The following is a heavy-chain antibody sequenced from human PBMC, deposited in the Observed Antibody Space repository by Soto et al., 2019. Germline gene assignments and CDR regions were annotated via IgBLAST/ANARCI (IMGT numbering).Heavy chain of an antibody. V-gene: IGHV1-18*04. D-gene: IGHD5-12*01. CDR1: GYTFTSYG. CDR2: ISAYNGNT. J-gene: IGHJ4*02. CDR3: AMFRDGYNYYFDY. Sequence: ASVKVSCTASGYTFTSYGIIWVRQAPGQGLEWMGWISAYNGNTNYAQKLQGRVTMTTDTTTSTAYMELRSLRSDDTAVYYCAMFRDGYNYYFDYWGQGTLVTVSS.